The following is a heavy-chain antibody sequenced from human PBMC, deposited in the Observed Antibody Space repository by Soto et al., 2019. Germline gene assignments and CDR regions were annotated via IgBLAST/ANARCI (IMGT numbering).Heavy chain of an antibody. V-gene: IGHV1-2*02. J-gene: IGHJ4*02. CDR3: ARDRAYSGSYLDYFDC. CDR1: GYTFTGYY. Sequence: ASVKVSCKASGYTFTGYYMHWVRQAPGQGLEWMGWINPNSGGTNYAQKFQGRVTMTRDTSISTAYMELSRLRSDDTAVYYCARDRAYSGSYLDYFDCWGQGTLVTVSS. CDR2: INPNSGGT. D-gene: IGHD1-26*01.